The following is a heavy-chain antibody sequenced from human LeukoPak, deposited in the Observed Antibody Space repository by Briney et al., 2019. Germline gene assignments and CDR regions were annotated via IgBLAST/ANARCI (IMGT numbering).Heavy chain of an antibody. Sequence: PSETLSLTCTVSGYSISSGYYWGWIRQPPGKGLEWIGSIYHSGSTYYNPSLKSRVTISVDTSKNQFSLKLSSVTAADTAAYYCARDERDGYNYGFDYWGQGTLVTVSS. D-gene: IGHD5-24*01. CDR2: IYHSGST. CDR1: GYSISSGYY. V-gene: IGHV4-38-2*02. J-gene: IGHJ4*02. CDR3: ARDERDGYNYGFDY.